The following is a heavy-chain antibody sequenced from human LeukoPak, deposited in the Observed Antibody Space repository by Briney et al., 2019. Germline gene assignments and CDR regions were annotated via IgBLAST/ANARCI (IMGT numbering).Heavy chain of an antibody. Sequence: GGSLRLSCAASGFTFSSYAMSWVRQAPGKGLEWVSAISGSGGSTYYADSVKGRFTISRDNSKNTLYLQMNSLRAEDTAVYYCAKDQLLRLRYFDWRGSGYFDYWGQGALVTVSS. CDR3: AKDQLLRLRYFDWRGSGYFDY. CDR1: GFTFSSYA. J-gene: IGHJ4*02. V-gene: IGHV3-23*01. CDR2: ISGSGGST. D-gene: IGHD3-9*01.